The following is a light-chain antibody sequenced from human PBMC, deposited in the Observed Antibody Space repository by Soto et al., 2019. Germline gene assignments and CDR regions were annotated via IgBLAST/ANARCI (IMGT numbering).Light chain of an antibody. V-gene: IGLV2-14*01. CDR3: SSYTTGSSLIL. CDR1: NSDVGGYKY. CDR2: EVN. Sequence: QSALTQPAFVSASPGQSITISCTVTNSDVGGYKYVSWYQQHPGKVPKLMIYEVNNRPSGVSNRFSGSKSGNTASLTISGLQAEDEADYYCSSYTTGSSLILFGGGTKLTVL. J-gene: IGLJ3*02.